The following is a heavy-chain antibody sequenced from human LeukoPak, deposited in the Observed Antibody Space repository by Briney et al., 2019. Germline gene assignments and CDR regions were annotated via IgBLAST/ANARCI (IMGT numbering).Heavy chain of an antibody. D-gene: IGHD3-22*01. J-gene: IGHJ4*02. CDR2: IYHSGST. CDR1: GGSISSSNW. CDR3: ARHYYDTSGYLYYFDY. V-gene: IGHV4-4*02. Sequence: SGTLSLTCAVSGGSISSSNWWSWVRQPPGKGLEWIGEIYHSGSTNYNPSLKSRVTISVDTSYNQFSLQLTSVTAADTALYYCARHYYDTSGYLYYFDYWGQGTLVTVSS.